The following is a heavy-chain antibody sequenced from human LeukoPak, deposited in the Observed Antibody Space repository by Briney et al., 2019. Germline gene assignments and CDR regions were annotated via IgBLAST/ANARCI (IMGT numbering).Heavy chain of an antibody. Sequence: PGGSLRLSCAASGFTFSSYWMSWVRQAPGKGLEWVANIKQDGSEKYYVDSVKGRFTISRDNAKNSLYLQMNSLRAEDTAVYYCARDDYGDRNAFDIWGQGTMVTVSS. J-gene: IGHJ3*02. D-gene: IGHD4-17*01. CDR1: GFTFSSYW. CDR3: ARDDYGDRNAFDI. V-gene: IGHV3-7*01. CDR2: IKQDGSEK.